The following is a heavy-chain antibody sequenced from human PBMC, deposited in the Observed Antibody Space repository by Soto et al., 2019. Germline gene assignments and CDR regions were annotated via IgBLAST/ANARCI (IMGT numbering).Heavy chain of an antibody. CDR2: ISHDGSQR. CDR1: EFTFRNYP. V-gene: IGHV3-43*02. CDR3: AKALGEAPHYYYGMDV. Sequence: HPGGSLRLSCVASEFTFRNYPMTWVRQTPGEGLDWVATISHDGSQRYHADSVKGRFTISRDNSKNSLYLQMNSLRTEDTALYYCAKALGEAPHYYYGMDVWGQGTTVTVSS. J-gene: IGHJ6*02.